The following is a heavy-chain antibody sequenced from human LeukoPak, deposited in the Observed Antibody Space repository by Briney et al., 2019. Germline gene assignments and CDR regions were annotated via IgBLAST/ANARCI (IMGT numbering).Heavy chain of an antibody. CDR2: IYYSGRT. D-gene: IGHD3-22*01. CDR1: GDSVSRSDSY. V-gene: IGHV4-39*01. CDR3: ARWRYYDGSGYLE. Sequence: PSETPSLTCSVSGDSVSRSDSYWDWIRQPPGKGLEWIGTIYYSGRTYYSPSLKGRVTMSVDPSNNQFSLSLRSVTAADTAIYYCARWRYYDGSGYLEWGQGTLLSVSS. J-gene: IGHJ1*01.